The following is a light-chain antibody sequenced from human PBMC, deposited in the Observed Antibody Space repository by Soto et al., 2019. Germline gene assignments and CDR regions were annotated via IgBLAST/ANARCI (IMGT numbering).Light chain of an antibody. J-gene: IGLJ3*02. CDR3: CSYTSSITWV. Sequence: QSAPTQPASVSGSPGQSITISCTGTSSDVGGYNYVSWYQQHPGKAPKLVISQVTNRPSGVSNRFSGSKSDNTAFLIISGLQAEDEADYYCCSYTSSITWVFGGGTKVTVL. CDR2: QVT. V-gene: IGLV2-14*01. CDR1: SSDVGGYNY.